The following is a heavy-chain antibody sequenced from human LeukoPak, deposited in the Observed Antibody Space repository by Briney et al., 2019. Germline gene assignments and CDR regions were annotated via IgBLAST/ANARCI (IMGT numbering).Heavy chain of an antibody. CDR3: AKEKAAAAYNWFDP. D-gene: IGHD6-13*01. V-gene: IGHV3-23*01. J-gene: IGHJ5*02. CDR2: ISGSGGST. CDR1: GFTFSSYA. Sequence: AGGSLRLSCAASGFTFSSYAMSWVRQAPGKGLEWVSAISGSGGSTYYAGSVKGRFTNSRDNSKNTLYLQMNSLRAEDTAVYYCAKEKAAAAYNWFDPWGQGTLVTVSS.